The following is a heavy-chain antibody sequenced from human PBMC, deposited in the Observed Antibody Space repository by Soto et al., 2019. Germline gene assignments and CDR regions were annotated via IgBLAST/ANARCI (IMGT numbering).Heavy chain of an antibody. CDR1: GGSFSGYY. CDR3: ASSYYDFWSGYNYYYGMDV. J-gene: IGHJ6*02. CDR2: INHSGST. V-gene: IGHV4-34*01. Sequence: PSETLSLTCAVYGGSFSGYYWSWIRQPPGKGLEWIGEINHSGSTNYNPSLKSRVTISVDTSKNQFSLKLGSVTAADTAVYYCASSYYDFWSGYNYYYGMDVWGQGTTVTVSS. D-gene: IGHD3-3*01.